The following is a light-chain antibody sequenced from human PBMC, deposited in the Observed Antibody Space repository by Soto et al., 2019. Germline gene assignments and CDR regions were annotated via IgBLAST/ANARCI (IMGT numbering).Light chain of an antibody. CDR1: SSDVGAYDF. J-gene: IGLJ1*01. V-gene: IGLV2-8*01. CDR3: TSHAGNYNFPYV. CDR2: EVT. Sequence: QSVLTQPPSASGSPEQSVTISCTGTSSDVGAYDFVSWYQHHPGKAPKLMIYEVTKRPSGVPDRFSGSKSGNTASLTVSGLQAEDEADYYCTSHAGNYNFPYVFGTGTKLTVL.